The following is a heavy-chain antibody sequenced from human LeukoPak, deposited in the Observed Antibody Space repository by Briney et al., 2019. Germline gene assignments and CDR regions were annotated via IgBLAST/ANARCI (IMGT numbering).Heavy chain of an antibody. J-gene: IGHJ4*02. D-gene: IGHD2-15*01. CDR3: ARDLWSHGGNPYYFDY. CDR1: GGTFSSYA. V-gene: IGHV1-69*05. Sequence: AASVKVSCKASGGTFSSYAISWVRQAPGQGLEWMGRIIPIFGTANYAQKFQGRVTITTDESTSTAYMELSSLISEDTAVYYCARDLWSHGGNPYYFDYWGQGTLVTVSS. CDR2: IIPIFGTA.